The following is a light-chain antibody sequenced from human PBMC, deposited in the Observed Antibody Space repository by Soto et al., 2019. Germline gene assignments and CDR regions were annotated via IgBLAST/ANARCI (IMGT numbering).Light chain of an antibody. V-gene: IGKV2-28*01. CDR3: MQALQTPRT. J-gene: IGKJ1*01. CDR2: MGS. CDR1: QSLLHKNGNNY. Sequence: DLVMTQSPLSLPVTPGEAASISCRSSQSLLHKNGNNYFNWYLQKPGQSPRVLIYMGSKRACGVPDRLSGSGSGTDFTLKMSRVEAWDAVVYYCMQALQTPRTFGQGNKVELK.